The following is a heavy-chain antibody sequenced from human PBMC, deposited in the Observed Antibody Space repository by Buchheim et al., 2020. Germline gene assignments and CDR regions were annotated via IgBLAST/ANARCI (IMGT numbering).Heavy chain of an antibody. V-gene: IGHV4-39*01. CDR3: AIQKGYSSGWYLLNWFDP. J-gene: IGHJ5*02. Sequence: QLQLQESGPGLVKPSETLSLTCTVSGGSISSSSYYWGWIRQPPGKGLEWIGSIYYSGRTYYNPSLKSRVTISVDTSKNQFSLKLSSVTAADTAVYYCAIQKGYSSGWYLLNWFDPWGQGTL. CDR1: GGSISSSSYY. CDR2: IYYSGRT. D-gene: IGHD6-19*01.